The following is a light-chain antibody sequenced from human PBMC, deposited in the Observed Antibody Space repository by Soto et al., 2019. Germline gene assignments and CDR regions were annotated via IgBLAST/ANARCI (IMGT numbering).Light chain of an antibody. CDR3: LQHNDYPPT. CDR1: PDIRTD. V-gene: IGKV1-17*01. CDR2: AAS. Sequence: DIQMTQSPSSLSASVGDRVTITCRASPDIRTDLGWYQQKPGKAPKRLIYAASSLQSGVPSRFSGSGSGTEFTLTMRSLQPEDYATYYCLQHNDYPPTFGQGTKVEI. J-gene: IGKJ1*01.